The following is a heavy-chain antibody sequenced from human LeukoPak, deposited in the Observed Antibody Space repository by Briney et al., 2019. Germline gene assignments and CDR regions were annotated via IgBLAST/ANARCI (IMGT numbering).Heavy chain of an antibody. CDR3: ARVYCSGGSCPAFDAFDI. CDR1: GGSISSYY. V-gene: IGHV4-59*01. D-gene: IGHD2-15*01. J-gene: IGHJ3*02. CDR2: IYYSGST. Sequence: SETLSLTCTVSGGSISSYYWSWIRQPPGKGLEWIGYIYYSGSTNYNPSLKSRVTISVDTSKNQFSLKLSSVTAADTAVYYCARVYCSGGSCPAFDAFDIWGQGTMVTVSS.